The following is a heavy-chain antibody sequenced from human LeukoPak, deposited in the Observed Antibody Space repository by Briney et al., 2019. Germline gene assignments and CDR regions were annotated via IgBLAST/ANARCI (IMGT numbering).Heavy chain of an antibody. Sequence: SETLSLTRSVSGGSISGNYWSWIRQPPGKGLEWIGYVYYSGSTNYNPSLESRVTISVDTSNNQFSLRLSSVTAADTAVYYCASLFWSNYFPDWGQGTLVTVSS. CDR2: VYYSGST. D-gene: IGHD3-3*01. J-gene: IGHJ4*02. CDR1: GGSISGNY. V-gene: IGHV4-59*01. CDR3: ASLFWSNYFPD.